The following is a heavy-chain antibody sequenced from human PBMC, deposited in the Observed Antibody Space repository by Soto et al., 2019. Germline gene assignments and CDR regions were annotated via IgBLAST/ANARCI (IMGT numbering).Heavy chain of an antibody. J-gene: IGHJ6*02. CDR1: GGTFSSYA. D-gene: IGHD6-13*01. Sequence: QVQLVQSGAAVKKPGSSVRVSCKASGGTFSSYAISWVRQAPGQGLEWMGGIIPIFGTENYAQKFQGRVTITADESTSTAYMELSSLRSEDTAVYYCARERIAGSNYYYGMDVWGQGTTVTVSS. CDR2: IIPIFGTE. V-gene: IGHV1-69*01. CDR3: ARERIAGSNYYYGMDV.